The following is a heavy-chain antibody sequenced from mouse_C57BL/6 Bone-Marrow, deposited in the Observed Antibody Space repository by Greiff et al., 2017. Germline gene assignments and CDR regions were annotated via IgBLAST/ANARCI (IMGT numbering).Heavy chain of an antibody. J-gene: IGHJ4*01. CDR1: GFSFNTYA. CDR2: IRSKSNNYAT. D-gene: IGHD2-4*01. CDR3: GRHDYDALGDY. Sequence: EVQVVESGGGLVQPKGSLKLSCAASGFSFNTYAMNWVRQAPGKGLEWVARIRSKSNNYATYYADSVKDRFTISRDDSESMLYLQMNNLKTEDTAMYYCGRHDYDALGDYWGQGTSVTVSS. V-gene: IGHV10-1*01.